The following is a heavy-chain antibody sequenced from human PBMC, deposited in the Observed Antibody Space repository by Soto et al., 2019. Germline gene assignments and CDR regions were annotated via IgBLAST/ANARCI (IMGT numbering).Heavy chain of an antibody. CDR2: INPNSGGT. CDR1: GYTFTGYY. J-gene: IGHJ6*02. D-gene: IGHD5-18*01. V-gene: IGHV1-2*04. Sequence: GASVKVSCKASGYTFTGYYMHWVRQAPGQGLEWMGWINPNSGGTNYAQKLQGWVTMTRDTSISTAYMELSRLRSDDTAVYYCARDPVDTAMVTEYYYYYGMDVWGQGTTVTVSS. CDR3: ARDPVDTAMVTEYYYYYGMDV.